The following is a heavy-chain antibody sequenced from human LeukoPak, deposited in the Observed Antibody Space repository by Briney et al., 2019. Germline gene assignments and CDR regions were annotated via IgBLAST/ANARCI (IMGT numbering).Heavy chain of an antibody. D-gene: IGHD1-26*01. CDR1: GFTFSSYG. CDR3: AKDLSGSYLYWYFDL. V-gene: IGHV3-23*01. CDR2: ITPNSGST. Sequence: GGSLRLSCAASGFTFSSYGMTWVRQAPGKGLEWVSAITPNSGSTYYADSVKGRFTISRDNSKNTLYLQMNSLRAEDTAIYYCAKDLSGSYLYWYFDLWGRGTLVTVSS. J-gene: IGHJ2*01.